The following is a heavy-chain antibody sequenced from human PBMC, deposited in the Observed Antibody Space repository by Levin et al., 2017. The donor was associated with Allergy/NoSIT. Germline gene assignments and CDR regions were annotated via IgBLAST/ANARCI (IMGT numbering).Heavy chain of an antibody. CDR3: ARVGGSSSWSGRFDP. V-gene: IGHV4-59*01. CDR2: IYYSGST. D-gene: IGHD6-6*01. CDR1: GGSISSYY. J-gene: IGHJ5*02. Sequence: SETLSLTCTVSGGSISSYYWSWIRQPPGKGLEWIGYIYYSGSTNYNPSLKSRVTISVDTSKNQFSLKLSSVTAADTAVYYCARVGGSSSWSGRFDPWGQGTLVTVSS.